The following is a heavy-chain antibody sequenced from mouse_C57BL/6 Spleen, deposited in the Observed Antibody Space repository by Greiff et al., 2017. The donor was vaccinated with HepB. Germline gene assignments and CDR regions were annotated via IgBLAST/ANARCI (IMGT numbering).Heavy chain of an antibody. Sequence: VHLVESGAELVKPGASVKLSCKASGYTFTEYTIHWVKQRSGQGLEWIGWFYPGSGSITYNENFKDKATLTADKSSSTVYMELSRLTSEDSAVYFCARHEDREGNSLGYFDVWGTGTTVTVSS. J-gene: IGHJ1*03. CDR3: ARHEDREGNSLGYFDV. D-gene: IGHD2-1*01. CDR2: FYPGSGSI. V-gene: IGHV1-62-2*01. CDR1: GYTFTEYT.